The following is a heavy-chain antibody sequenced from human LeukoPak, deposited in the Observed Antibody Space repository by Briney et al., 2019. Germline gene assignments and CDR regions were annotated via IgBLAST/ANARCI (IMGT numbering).Heavy chain of an antibody. CDR3: ASQASYYYDSSGYYLSAFDI. Sequence: ASVKVSCKASGYTFTSYGISWVRQAPGQGLEWMGWISAYNGNTNYAQKLQGRVTMTTDTSTSTAYMELRSLRSDDTAVYYCASQASYYYDSSGYYLSAFDIWGQGTMVTVSS. CDR2: ISAYNGNT. J-gene: IGHJ3*02. CDR1: GYTFTSYG. V-gene: IGHV1-18*01. D-gene: IGHD3-22*01.